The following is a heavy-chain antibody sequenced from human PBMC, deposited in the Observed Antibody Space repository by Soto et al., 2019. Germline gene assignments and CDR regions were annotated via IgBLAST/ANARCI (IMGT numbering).Heavy chain of an antibody. CDR1: GGSFIGYY. D-gene: IGHD3-3*01. J-gene: IGHJ5*02. CDR3: ARGGITIFGVVISFNP. V-gene: IGHV4-34*01. Sequence: SETLSLTCAVYGGSFIGYYWSWIRQPPGKGLEWIGEINHSGSTNYNPSLKSRVTISVDTSKNQFSLKLSSVTAADTAVYYCARGGITIFGVVISFNPWGQGTLVTAPQ. CDR2: INHSGST.